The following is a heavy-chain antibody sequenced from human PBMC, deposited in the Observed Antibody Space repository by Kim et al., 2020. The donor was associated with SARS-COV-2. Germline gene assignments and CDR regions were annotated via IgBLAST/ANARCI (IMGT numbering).Heavy chain of an antibody. J-gene: IGHJ4*02. V-gene: IGHV3-21*01. D-gene: IGHD6-19*01. Sequence: ADSVKGRFTISRDNAKNSLYLQMNSLRAEDTAVYYCARSGSSGGLDYFDYWGQGTLVTVSS. CDR3: ARSGSSGGLDYFDY.